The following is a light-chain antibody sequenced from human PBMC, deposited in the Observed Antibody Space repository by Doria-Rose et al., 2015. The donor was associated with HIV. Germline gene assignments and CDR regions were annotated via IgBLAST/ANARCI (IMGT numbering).Light chain of an antibody. V-gene: IGKV3-20*01. CDR1: QSVSVNY. CDR3: HQYASSRT. J-gene: IGKJ1*01. Sequence: LTQSPGTLSLSPGERATPSCRASQSVSVNYLAWYRQRPRQSSRLLIYGASSRATDIPDRFSGSGSGTDFTLTISRLEPEDFAVYYCHQYASSRTFGQGTKVEIK. CDR2: GAS.